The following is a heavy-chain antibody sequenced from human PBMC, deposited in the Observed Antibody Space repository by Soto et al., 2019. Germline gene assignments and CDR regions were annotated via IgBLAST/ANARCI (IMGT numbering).Heavy chain of an antibody. D-gene: IGHD3-10*01. CDR2: IKSKTDGGTT. CDR1: GFTFSNAW. CDR3: TTGAPTYGSGSYYYY. J-gene: IGHJ4*02. V-gene: IGHV3-15*01. Sequence: GGSLRLSCAASGFTFSNAWMSWVRQAPGKGLEWVGRIKSKTDGGTTDYAAPVKGRFTISRDDSKNTLYLQMNSLKTEDTAVYYCTTGAPTYGSGSYYYYWGQGTLVTVSS.